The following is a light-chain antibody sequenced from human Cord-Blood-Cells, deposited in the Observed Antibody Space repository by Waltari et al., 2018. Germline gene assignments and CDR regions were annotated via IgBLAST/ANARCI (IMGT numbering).Light chain of an antibody. CDR2: LNSDGSH. CDR3: QTWGTGIRV. CDR1: SGHSSYA. Sequence: QLVLTQSPSASASLGASVKLTCTLSSGHSSYAIAWHQQQPEKGPRYLMKLNSDGSHSKGDGVPDRFAGSSSGAERYFTIASRQSEYEADYYCQTWGTGIRVFGGGTKLTVL. J-gene: IGLJ3*02. V-gene: IGLV4-69*01.